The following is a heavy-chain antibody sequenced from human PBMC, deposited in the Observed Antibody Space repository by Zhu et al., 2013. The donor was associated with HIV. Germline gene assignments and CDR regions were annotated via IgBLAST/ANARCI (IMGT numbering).Heavy chain of an antibody. V-gene: IGHV1-69*01. CDR1: GGTFSSYA. D-gene: IGHD3-16*02. J-gene: IGHJ4*02. CDR2: IIPIFGTA. CDR3: ARLIDSDPFGGVIAYFDY. Sequence: QVQLVQSGAEVKKPGSSVKVSCKASGGTFSSYAISWVRQAPGQGLEWMGGIIPIFGTANYAQKFQGRVTITADESTSTAYMELSSLRSEDTAVYYCARLIDSDPFGGVIAYFDYWGQGTLVTVSS.